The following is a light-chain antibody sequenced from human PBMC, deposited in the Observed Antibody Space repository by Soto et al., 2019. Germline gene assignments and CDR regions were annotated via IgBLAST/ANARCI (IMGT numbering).Light chain of an antibody. CDR1: QSVRSN. J-gene: IGKJ2*01. Sequence: EIVMTQSPTTLSVSPGQRVTLSCRASQSVRSNLAWYQHKPGQAPRLLIYGASTRAAGIPARFSGSGSGTEFILTISSLQSEDFAIYYCQQYNNGYAFGQGTELEI. V-gene: IGKV3-15*01. CDR2: GAS. CDR3: QQYNNGYA.